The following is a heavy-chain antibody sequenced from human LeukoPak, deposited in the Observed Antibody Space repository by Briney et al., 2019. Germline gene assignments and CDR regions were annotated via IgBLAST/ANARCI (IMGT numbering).Heavy chain of an antibody. J-gene: IGHJ4*02. D-gene: IGHD2-15*01. CDR3: ARVLVVAAKSSFDY. CDR2: LYYSGST. Sequence: SETLSLTCTVSGGSISSSSYYWGWIRQPPGKGLEWTGSLYYSGSTYYNPSLKSRVTISVDTSKNQFSLKLTSVTAADTAVYYCARVLVVAAKSSFDYWGQGTLVTVSS. CDR1: GGSISSSSYY. V-gene: IGHV4-39*02.